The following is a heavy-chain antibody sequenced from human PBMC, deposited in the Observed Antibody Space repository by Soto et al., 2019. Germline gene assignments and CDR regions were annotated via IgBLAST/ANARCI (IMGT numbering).Heavy chain of an antibody. J-gene: IGHJ6*02. D-gene: IGHD4-17*01. CDR1: GFTFSSYG. V-gene: IGHV3-30*18. Sequence: QVQLVESGGGVVQPGRSLRLSCAASGFTFSSYGMHWVRQAPGKGLEWVAVISYDGSNKYYADSVKGRFTISRDNTKNPLYLQMNSLRAEDTAVYYCAKILQLGDYAYYYSGMDVWGQGTTVTVSS. CDR3: AKILQLGDYAYYYSGMDV. CDR2: ISYDGSNK.